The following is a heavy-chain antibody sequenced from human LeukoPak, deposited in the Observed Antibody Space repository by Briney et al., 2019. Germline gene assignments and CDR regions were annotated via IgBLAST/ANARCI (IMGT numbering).Heavy chain of an antibody. CDR3: ARGPPRRLDY. CDR2: ISSSGTTK. CDR1: GFTFSPYE. V-gene: IGHV3-48*03. J-gene: IGHJ4*02. Sequence: PGGSLRLSCAASGFTFSPYEMNWVRQAPGKGLEWVSYISSSGTTKYYADSVKGRFTISRDNAKNSLYLQMNSLRVEDTAVYYCARGPPRRLDYWGQGALVTVSS.